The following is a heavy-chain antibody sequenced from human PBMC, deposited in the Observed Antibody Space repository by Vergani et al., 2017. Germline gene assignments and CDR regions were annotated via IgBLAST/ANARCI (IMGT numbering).Heavy chain of an antibody. D-gene: IGHD3-10*01. CDR2: INPSGGYT. J-gene: IGHJ5*02. V-gene: IGHV1-46*03. CDR3: AREGVTSMVRGVLSSTEVDP. CDR1: GYAFTSYH. Sequence: QVHLVQSGAEVKKPGASVKVSCKASGYAFTSYHMHWVRQAPGQGLEWMGIINPSGGYTRYSQKFQGRVTMTRDTSTSTVFMELSSLRSEDTAVDYCAREGVTSMVRGVLSSTEVDPWGQGTLVIVSS.